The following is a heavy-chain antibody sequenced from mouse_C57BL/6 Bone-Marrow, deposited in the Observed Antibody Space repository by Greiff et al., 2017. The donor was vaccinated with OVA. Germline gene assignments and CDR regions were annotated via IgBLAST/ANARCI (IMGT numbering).Heavy chain of an antibody. CDR1: GFNIKDDY. J-gene: IGHJ4*01. CDR2: IDPENGDT. CDR3: TTGYSNYLMDY. V-gene: IGHV14-4*01. Sequence: QLQQSGAELVRPGASVKLSCTASGFNIKDDYMHWVKQRPEQGLEWIGWIDPENGDTEYASKFQGKATITADTSSNTAYLQLSSLTSEDTAVYYCTTGYSNYLMDYWGQGTSVTVSS. D-gene: IGHD2-5*01.